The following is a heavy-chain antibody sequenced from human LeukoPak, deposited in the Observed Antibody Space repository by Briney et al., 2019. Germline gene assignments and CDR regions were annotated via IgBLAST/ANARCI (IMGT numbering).Heavy chain of an antibody. D-gene: IGHD3-10*01. V-gene: IGHV4-30-4*08. CDR2: IYYSGST. CDR3: AHYNYADAFDI. CDR1: GGSISSGDYY. J-gene: IGHJ3*02. Sequence: SETLSLTCTVSGGSISSGDYYWSWIRQPPGKGLEWIGYIYYSGSTYYNPSLKSRVTISVDTSKDQFSLKLSSVTAADTAVYYCAHYNYADAFDIWGQGTMVTVSS.